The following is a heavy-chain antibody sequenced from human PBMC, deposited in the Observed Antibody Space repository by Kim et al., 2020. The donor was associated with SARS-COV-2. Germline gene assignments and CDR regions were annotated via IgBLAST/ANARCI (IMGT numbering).Heavy chain of an antibody. D-gene: IGHD1-26*01. CDR2: INPSGGST. Sequence: ASVKVSCKASGYTFTSYYMHWVRQAPGQGLEWMGIINPSGGSTSYAQKFQGRVTMTRDTSTSTVYMELSSLRSEDTAVYYCASCRGKGRNDSGLNCFDYWGQGTLVTVSS. V-gene: IGHV1-46*01. CDR1: GYTFTSYY. CDR3: ASCRGKGRNDSGLNCFDY. J-gene: IGHJ4*02.